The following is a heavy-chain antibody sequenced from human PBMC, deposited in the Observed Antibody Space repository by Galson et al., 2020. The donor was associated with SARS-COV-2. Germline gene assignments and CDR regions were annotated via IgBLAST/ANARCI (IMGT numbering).Heavy chain of an antibody. CDR1: GDSMNSSSYF. CDR3: ARWGYYASGTYWNGMDV. CDR2: IYFSGIT. D-gene: IGHD3-10*01. V-gene: IGHV4-39*02. Sequence: SETLSLTCTVSGDSMNSSSYFWGWLRQPPGKGLEWIATIYFSGITYYNPPLKSRVTISLDTSKSHFSLNLRSVTAADTAVYFCARWGYYASGTYWNGMDVWGQGTTVTISS. J-gene: IGHJ6*02.